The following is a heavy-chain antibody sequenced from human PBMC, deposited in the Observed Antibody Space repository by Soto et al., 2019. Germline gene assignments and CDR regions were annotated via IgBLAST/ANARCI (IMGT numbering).Heavy chain of an antibody. CDR2: ISGTGVYI. CDR1: GFTFSNYN. CDR3: AREGALKPLSS. V-gene: IGHV3-21*01. Sequence: GGSLRLSCVASGFTFSNYNMNWVRQAPGKGLEWVSHISGTGVYIHYADAVKGRFTISRDDAKSSVYLQMNSLRAEDTAVYYCAREGALKPLSSWGQGALVTVSS. J-gene: IGHJ5*02.